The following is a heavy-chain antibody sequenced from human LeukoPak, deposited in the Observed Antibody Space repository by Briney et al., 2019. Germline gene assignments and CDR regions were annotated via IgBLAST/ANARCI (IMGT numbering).Heavy chain of an antibody. CDR1: GYSISSGYY. D-gene: IGHD3-10*02. V-gene: IGHV4-38-2*01. J-gene: IGHJ4*02. CDR3: ARLPTRFGEYYFDY. CDR2: IYHSGST. Sequence: SETLSLTCAVSGYSISSGYYWGWIRQPPGKGLEWIGSIYHSGSTYYNPSLKGRVTISVDTSKNQFSLKLSSVTAADTAVYYCARLPTRFGEYYFDYWGQGTLVTVSS.